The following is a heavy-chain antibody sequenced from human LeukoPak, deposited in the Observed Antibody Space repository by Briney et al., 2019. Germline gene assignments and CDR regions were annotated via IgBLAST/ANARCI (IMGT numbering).Heavy chain of an antibody. J-gene: IGHJ4*02. CDR3: TTDRDALRY. Sequence: GGSLRLSCAASGFSFSDAWMNWVRQAPGKGLEWVGRIKSKTYGGTADYAAPVKGRFTISRDDSKNTLYLQMNSLKAEDTAVFYCTTDRDALRYWGQGTLVTVSS. CDR2: IKSKTYGGTA. CDR1: GFSFSDAW. V-gene: IGHV3-15*07. D-gene: IGHD2-21*02.